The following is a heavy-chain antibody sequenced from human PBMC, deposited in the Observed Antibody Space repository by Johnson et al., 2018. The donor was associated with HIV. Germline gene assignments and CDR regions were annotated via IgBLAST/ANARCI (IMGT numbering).Heavy chain of an antibody. D-gene: IGHD1-26*01. V-gene: IGHV3-11*01. Sequence: QVQLVESGGGLVKPGGSLRLSCAASGFIFSDYYMSWIRQAPGKGLEWVSYISSSGSTMYYADSVKGRFTISGDNAKNSLYLQMNSLRAEDTALYYCAKDIVGATTGAFDIWGQGTMVTVSS. CDR1: GFIFSDYY. J-gene: IGHJ3*02. CDR3: AKDIVGATTGAFDI. CDR2: ISSSGSTM.